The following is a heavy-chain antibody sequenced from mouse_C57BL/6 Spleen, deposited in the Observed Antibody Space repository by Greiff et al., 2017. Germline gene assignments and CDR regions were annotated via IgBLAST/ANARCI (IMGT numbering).Heavy chain of an antibody. CDR2: INPNNGGT. V-gene: IGHV1-26*01. Sequence: VQLKHSGPELVKPGASVKISCKASGYTFTDYYMNWVKQSHGKSLEWIGDINPNNGGTSYNQKFKGKATLSVDKSSSTAYMELRSLTSEDSAVYYCTRGFDYDVDYWGQGTTLTVSS. J-gene: IGHJ2*01. CDR3: TRGFDYDVDY. D-gene: IGHD2-4*01. CDR1: GYTFTDYY.